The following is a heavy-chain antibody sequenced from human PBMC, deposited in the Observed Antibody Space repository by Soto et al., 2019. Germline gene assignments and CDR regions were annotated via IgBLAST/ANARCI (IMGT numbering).Heavy chain of an antibody. CDR3: AKAHSDTLGSSWHDAFDI. V-gene: IGHV3-23*01. CDR2: ISGSGGST. Sequence: SXRRSLAASVFTFRSYAMNWVRQAPGKVLEWVSAISGSGGSTYYADSVKGRFTISRDNSKNTLYLQMNRLRAEDTAVYYCAKAHSDTLGSSWHDAFDIWGQGTTVTV. D-gene: IGHD6-13*01. CDR1: VFTFRSYA. J-gene: IGHJ3*02.